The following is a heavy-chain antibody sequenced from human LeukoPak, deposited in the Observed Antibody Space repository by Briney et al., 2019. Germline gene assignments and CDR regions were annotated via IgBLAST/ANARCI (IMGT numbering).Heavy chain of an antibody. Sequence: SETLSLTCAVYGGSFSGYYWSWIRQPPGKGLEWIGEINHSGSTNYNPSLKSRVTISVDTSKNQFSLKLSSVTAADTAVYYCARHRLIAAAGTFGYWGQGTLVTVSS. CDR2: INHSGST. CDR3: ARHRLIAAAGTFGY. D-gene: IGHD6-13*01. CDR1: GGSFSGYY. J-gene: IGHJ4*02. V-gene: IGHV4-34*01.